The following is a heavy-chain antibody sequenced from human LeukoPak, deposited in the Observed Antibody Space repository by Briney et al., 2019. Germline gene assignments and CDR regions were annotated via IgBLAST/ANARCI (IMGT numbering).Heavy chain of an antibody. D-gene: IGHD3-10*01. CDR1: GFTFSSYW. CDR2: IKQDGSEK. Sequence: GGFLRLSCAASGFTFSSYWMSWVRQAPGKGLEWVANIKQDGSEKYYVDSVKGRFTISRDNAKNSLYLQMNSLRAEDTAVYYCARPAQTMVRGGAFDYWGQGTLVTVSS. CDR3: ARPAQTMVRGGAFDY. J-gene: IGHJ4*02. V-gene: IGHV3-7*04.